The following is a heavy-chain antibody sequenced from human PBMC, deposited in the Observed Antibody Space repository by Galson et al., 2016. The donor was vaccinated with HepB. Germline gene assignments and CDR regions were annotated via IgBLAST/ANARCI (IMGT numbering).Heavy chain of an antibody. J-gene: IGHJ5*02. V-gene: IGHV1-8*01. Sequence: SVKVSCKASGYTFSTFDIHWVRQAPGQGLEWMGWINPNSDNRGYAQKFQGKVTMTRDISISTAYIELTSLTSEDTAVYYGTRAAGADKFDLWGQGTLVTVS. CDR1: GYTFSTFD. D-gene: IGHD3-10*01. CDR3: TRAAGADKFDL. CDR2: INPNSDNR.